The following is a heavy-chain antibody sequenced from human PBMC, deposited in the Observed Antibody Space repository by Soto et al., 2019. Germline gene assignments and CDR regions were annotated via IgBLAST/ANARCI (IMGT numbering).Heavy chain of an antibody. V-gene: IGHV3-30*18. CDR2: ISYDGSNK. CDR1: GFTFSSYG. CDR3: AKVAYGGNSRVDY. Sequence: QVQLVESGGGVVQPGRSLRLSCAASGFTFSSYGMHWVRQAPGKGLEWVAVISYDGSNKYYADSVKGRFTISRDNSKNTLYLQMNSLRAEEKAVYYCAKVAYGGNSRVDYWGQGTLVNVSA. D-gene: IGHD4-17*01. J-gene: IGHJ4*02.